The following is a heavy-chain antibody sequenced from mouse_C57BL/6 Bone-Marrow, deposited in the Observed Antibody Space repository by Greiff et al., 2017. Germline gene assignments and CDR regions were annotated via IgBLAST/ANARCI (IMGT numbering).Heavy chain of an antibody. Sequence: QVQLKESGAELVRPGASVKLSCKASGYTFTDYYINWVKQRPGQGLEWIARIYPGSGNTYYNEKFKGKATLTAEKSSSTAYMQLSSLTSEDSAVYFCARGESNKPSWFAYWGQGTLVTVSA. CDR2: IYPGSGNT. V-gene: IGHV1-76*01. CDR3: ARGESNKPSWFAY. CDR1: GYTFTDYY. J-gene: IGHJ3*01.